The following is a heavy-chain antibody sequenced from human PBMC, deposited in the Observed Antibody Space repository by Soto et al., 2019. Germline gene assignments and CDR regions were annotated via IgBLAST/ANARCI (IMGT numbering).Heavy chain of an antibody. D-gene: IGHD4-17*01. V-gene: IGHV4-4*02. Sequence: QVQLQESGPGLVKPSGTLSLTCAVSSGSISSSNWWSWVRQPPGKGLEWIGEIYHSGSTNYNPSLKSRVTISVDKSKNQFYLKLSSVTAADTAVYYCARGFGDYGDYKEYNYFDYWGQGTLVTVSS. CDR3: ARGFGDYGDYKEYNYFDY. CDR2: IYHSGST. J-gene: IGHJ4*02. CDR1: SGSISSSNW.